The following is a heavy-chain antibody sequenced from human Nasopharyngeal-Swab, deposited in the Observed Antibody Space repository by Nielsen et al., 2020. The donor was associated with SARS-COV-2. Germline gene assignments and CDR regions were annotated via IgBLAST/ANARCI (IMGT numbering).Heavy chain of an antibody. J-gene: IGHJ6*02. D-gene: IGHD2-21*01. V-gene: IGHV3-23*01. CDR3: AKAPYLRGLDV. Sequence: GESLKISCAASGFTFSSYAMSWVLQAPGKGLEWVSIISGNDNTTYYADSVKDRFTISRDNSKNTLHLQTNSLRVEDTAVYYCAKAPYLRGLDVWGQGTTVTVSS. CDR1: GFTFSSYA. CDR2: ISGNDNTT.